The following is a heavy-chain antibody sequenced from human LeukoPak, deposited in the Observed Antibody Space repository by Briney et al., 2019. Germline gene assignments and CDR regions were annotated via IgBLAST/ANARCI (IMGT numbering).Heavy chain of an antibody. CDR2: IYYSGST. J-gene: IGHJ4*02. CDR1: GGSISSYY. D-gene: IGHD2-2*01. V-gene: IGHV4-59*08. Sequence: ETLSLTCTVSGGSISSYYWSWIRQPPGKGLEWIGYIYYSGSTNYNPSLKSRVTMSIDTSKNQFSLKLSSVTAADTALYYCARSCSSTSCLFDYWGQGTLVTVSS. CDR3: ARSCSSTSCLFDY.